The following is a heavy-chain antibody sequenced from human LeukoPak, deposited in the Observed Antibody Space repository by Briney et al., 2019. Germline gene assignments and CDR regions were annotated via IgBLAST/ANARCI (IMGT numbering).Heavy chain of an antibody. CDR2: INPDGSVT. D-gene: IGHD3-3*01. CDR3: ARGASYYDFWSGYRPYYYMDV. Sequence: GGSLRLSCAASEFYWMHWVRQAPGKGLVWVSRINPDGSVTSYADSVKGRFTISRDNAKNTLYLQMNSLRAEDTAVYYCARGASYYDFWSGYRPYYYMDVWGKGTTVTVSS. V-gene: IGHV3-74*01. J-gene: IGHJ6*03. CDR1: EFYW.